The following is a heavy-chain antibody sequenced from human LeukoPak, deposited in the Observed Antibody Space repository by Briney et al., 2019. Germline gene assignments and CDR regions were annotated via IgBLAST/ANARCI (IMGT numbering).Heavy chain of an antibody. Sequence: SETLPLTCTVSGVSINTYYWNWIRQPAGKALEWMGRIYASGRTNYNPSLKSRVTMSVDTSKNQFSLKLRSVTAADTAVYYCARVVDSGYEWRGYFDSWGQGRLVTVSS. V-gene: IGHV4-4*07. CDR1: GVSINTYY. CDR3: ARVVDSGYEWRGYFDS. J-gene: IGHJ4*02. CDR2: IYASGRT. D-gene: IGHD3-22*01.